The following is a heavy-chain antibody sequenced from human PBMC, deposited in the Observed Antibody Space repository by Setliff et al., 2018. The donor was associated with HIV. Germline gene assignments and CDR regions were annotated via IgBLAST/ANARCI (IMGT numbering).Heavy chain of an antibody. D-gene: IGHD2-21*02. V-gene: IGHV4-59*11. CDR3: ERPNFSDYYFDY. CDR1: GGSISSHY. J-gene: IGHJ4*02. CDR2: IYYSGST. Sequence: PSETLSLTCTVSGGSISSHYWSWIRQPPGKGLEWIGSIYYSGSTNYNPSLKSRVTISVDTSKNQFSLKLSSVTAADTAVYYCERPNFSDYYFDYWGQGTLVTVSS.